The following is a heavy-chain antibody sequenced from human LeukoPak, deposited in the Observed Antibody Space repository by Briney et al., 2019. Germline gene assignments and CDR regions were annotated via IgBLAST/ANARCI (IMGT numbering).Heavy chain of an antibody. CDR1: GFTFSSYS. Sequence: GGSLRLSCAASGFTFSSYSMNWVCQAPGKGLEWVSSISSSSSYIYYADSVKGRFTISRDNAKNSLYLQMNSLRAEDTAVYYCASWITMVRGVIRGMDVWGQGTTATVSS. V-gene: IGHV3-21*01. D-gene: IGHD3-10*01. J-gene: IGHJ6*02. CDR3: ASWITMVRGVIRGMDV. CDR2: ISSSSSYI.